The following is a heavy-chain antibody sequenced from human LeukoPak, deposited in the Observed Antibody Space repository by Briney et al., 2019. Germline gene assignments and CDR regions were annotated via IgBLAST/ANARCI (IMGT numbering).Heavy chain of an antibody. Sequence: GASVKVSCKASGYTFTGYYIHWVRQAPGQGLEWMGSLNPINGDTKYAQKFNGRVTMTRDTSISTAYMELSRLISDDTAVYYCVRDVTRGGLWGQGTLVTVSS. V-gene: IGHV1-2*02. J-gene: IGHJ4*02. CDR2: LNPINGDT. CDR1: GYTFTGYY. D-gene: IGHD3-16*01. CDR3: VRDVTRGGL.